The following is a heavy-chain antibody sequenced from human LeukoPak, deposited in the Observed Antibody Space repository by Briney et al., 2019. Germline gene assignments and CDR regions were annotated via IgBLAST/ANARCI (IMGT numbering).Heavy chain of an antibody. CDR1: GFTFRNYA. J-gene: IGHJ4*02. D-gene: IGHD3-3*01. V-gene: IGHV3-23*01. CDR3: ARDQYDTWSRRGNFDS. Sequence: GGSLRLSCAASGFTFRNYAMTWVRQAPGKGLDWVALIGARDGRTYYADPVKGRFTISRDNFKNTLYLQMNSLRVEDTAVFYCARDQYDTWSRRGNFDSWGQGTLVIVSS. CDR2: IGARDGRT.